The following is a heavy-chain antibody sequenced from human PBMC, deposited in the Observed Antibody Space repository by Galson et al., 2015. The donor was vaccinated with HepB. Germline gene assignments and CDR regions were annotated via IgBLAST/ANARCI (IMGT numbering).Heavy chain of an antibody. CDR3: ARRDNYGDYCDY. D-gene: IGHD4-17*01. Sequence: SLRLSCAASGFTFDDYGMSWVRQAPGKGLEWVSGINWGGGTTLYADSVKGRFTISRENAKNSLYLQMDSLRAEDTALYYCARRDNYGDYCDYWSQGTLVAVSS. CDR2: INWGGGTT. J-gene: IGHJ4*02. CDR1: GFTFDDYG. V-gene: IGHV3-20*04.